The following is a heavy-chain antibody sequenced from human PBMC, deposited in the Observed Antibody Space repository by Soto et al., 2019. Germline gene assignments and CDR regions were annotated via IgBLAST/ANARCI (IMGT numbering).Heavy chain of an antibody. CDR2: INHSGNT. V-gene: IGHV4-34*01. J-gene: IGHJ4*02. Sequence: SETLSLTCGVSGGSISSYYWNWVRQSPGKGPEWIGEINHSGNTKYNPSLKSRVIMSVDTSKNQFSLKLKSVTAADTAMYYCARWGDSSALYYFGFWSQGTLVTVSS. CDR1: GGSISSYY. CDR3: ARWGDSSALYYFGF. D-gene: IGHD2-15*01.